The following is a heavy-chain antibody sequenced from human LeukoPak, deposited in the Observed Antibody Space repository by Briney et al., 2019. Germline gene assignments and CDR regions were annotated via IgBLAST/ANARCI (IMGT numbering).Heavy chain of an antibody. CDR2: MWYDGSNK. D-gene: IGHD3-3*01. V-gene: IGHV3-33*06. CDR1: GFTLSSYG. J-gene: IGHJ5*02. CDR3: AKEYYDFWSGYYPRGWFDP. Sequence: GGSLRLSCAASGFTLSSYGMHWFRQAPGKGLEWVAVMWYDGSNKYYADSVKGRFTISRDNSKNTLYLQMNSLRAEDTAVYYCAKEYYDFWSGYYPRGWFDPWGQGTLVTVSS.